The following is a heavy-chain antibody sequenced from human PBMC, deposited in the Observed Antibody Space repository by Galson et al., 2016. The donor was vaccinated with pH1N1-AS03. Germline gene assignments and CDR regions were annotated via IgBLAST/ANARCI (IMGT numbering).Heavy chain of an antibody. V-gene: IGHV3-9*01. CDR1: GFRFDDYA. CDR2: ISWNSNKI. J-gene: IGHJ3*02. CDR3: IKGGAASADFFDI. Sequence: SLRLSCAVSGFRFDDYAMHWVRQAPGKGVEWVSSISWNSNKIDYADSVKGRFTISRDSAKNSLNLQMNSLRAEDTALYYCIKGGAASADFFDIWGQGTMVTVSS. D-gene: IGHD3/OR15-3a*01.